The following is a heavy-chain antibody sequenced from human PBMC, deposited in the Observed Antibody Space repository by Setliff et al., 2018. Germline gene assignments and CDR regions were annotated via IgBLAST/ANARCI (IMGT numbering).Heavy chain of an antibody. J-gene: IGHJ4*02. Sequence: PGGSLRLSCAASGFLFSSYGMHWVRQAPGKGLEWVAFIQYDGSDKYYEDSVKGRFTISRDNSKNSLSLQLNNLRAEDTAVHYCVRDGGILTGTTGDNWGQGILVTVSS. CDR3: VRDGGILTGTTGDN. CDR1: GFLFSSYG. CDR2: IQYDGSDK. V-gene: IGHV3-30*02. D-gene: IGHD1-7*01.